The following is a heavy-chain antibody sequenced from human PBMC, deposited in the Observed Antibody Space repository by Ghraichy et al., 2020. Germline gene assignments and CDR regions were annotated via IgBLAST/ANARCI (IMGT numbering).Heavy chain of an antibody. Sequence: GESLNISCKGSGYSFTSYWIGWVRQMPGKGLEWMGIIYPGDSDTRYSPSFQGQVTISADKSISTAYLQWSSLKASDTAMYYCARSTAMVSGGFDYWGQGTLVTVSS. CDR3: ARSTAMVSGGFDY. V-gene: IGHV5-51*01. CDR2: IYPGDSDT. D-gene: IGHD5-18*01. J-gene: IGHJ4*02. CDR1: GYSFTSYW.